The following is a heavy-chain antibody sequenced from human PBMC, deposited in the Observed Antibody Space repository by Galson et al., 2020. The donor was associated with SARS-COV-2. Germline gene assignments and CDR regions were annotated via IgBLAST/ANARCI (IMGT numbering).Heavy chain of an antibody. V-gene: IGHV1-69*13. J-gene: IGHJ2*01. D-gene: IGHD7-27*01. Sequence: SVKVSCKASGGTFSSYAISWVRQAPGQGLEWMGGIIPIFGTANYAQKFQGRVTITADESTSTAYMELSSLRSEDTAVYYCARDQRFRLTGDREVRFDLWGRGTLVTVSS. CDR1: GGTFSSYA. CDR2: IIPIFGTA. CDR3: ARDQRFRLTGDREVRFDL.